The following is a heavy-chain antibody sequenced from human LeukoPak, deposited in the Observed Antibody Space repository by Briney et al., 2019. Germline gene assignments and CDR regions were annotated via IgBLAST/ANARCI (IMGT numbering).Heavy chain of an antibody. CDR2: IYYSGST. V-gene: IGHV4-59*01. CDR1: GGSISSYY. D-gene: IGHD6-13*01. J-gene: IGHJ4*02. CDR3: ARSRGYFDY. Sequence: SETLSLTCTVSGGSISSYYWSSIRQPPGKGLEWIGYIYYSGSTNYNPSLKSRVTISVDTSKNQFSLKLSSVTAADTALYYCARSRGYFDYWGQGTLVTVSS.